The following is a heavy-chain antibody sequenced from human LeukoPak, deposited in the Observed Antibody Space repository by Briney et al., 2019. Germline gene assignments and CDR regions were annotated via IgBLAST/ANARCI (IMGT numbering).Heavy chain of an antibody. J-gene: IGHJ6*03. CDR3: LQAEDGIRYFDWLLPRLYYYYYVDV. CDR2: MNPNSGNT. Sequence: ASVKVSCKSSGYTSTSSDINWVRQATGQGLESLGWMNPNSGNTVYAQKFQGRVTMTRKTSISTAYMELSSLRSEDTAVYFFLQAEDGIRYFDWLLPRLYYYYYVDVWGKGTTVTISS. V-gene: IGHV1-8*01. D-gene: IGHD3-9*01. CDR1: GYTSTSSD.